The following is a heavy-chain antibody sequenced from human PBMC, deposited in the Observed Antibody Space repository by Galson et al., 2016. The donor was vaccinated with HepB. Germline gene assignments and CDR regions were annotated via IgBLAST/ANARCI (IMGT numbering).Heavy chain of an antibody. J-gene: IGHJ4*02. CDR3: ARHLWLGDFDY. CDR1: DYTFTSYR. CDR2: INTYNGKT. D-gene: IGHD6-19*01. V-gene: IGHV1-18*01. Sequence: SVKVSCKASDYTFTSYRISWVRQAPGQGLEWMGWINTYNGKTFSSEKMQGRVTMTTDTSTRTAYMELHNLRSDDTAVYYCARHLWLGDFDYGGQETLVTVSS.